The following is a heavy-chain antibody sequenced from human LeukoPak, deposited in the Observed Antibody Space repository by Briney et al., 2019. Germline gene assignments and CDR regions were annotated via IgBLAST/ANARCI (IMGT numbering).Heavy chain of an antibody. CDR2: IYYSGST. D-gene: IGHD3-22*01. CDR3: ARDVKGYYDSSGSFDY. Sequence: SETLSLTCTVSGGSISSSSYYWGWIRQPPGKGLEWIGSIYYSGSTYYNPSLKSRVTISVDTSKNQFSLKLSSVTAADTAVYYCARDVKGYYDSSGSFDYWGQGTLVTVSS. CDR1: GGSISSSSYY. J-gene: IGHJ4*02. V-gene: IGHV4-39*07.